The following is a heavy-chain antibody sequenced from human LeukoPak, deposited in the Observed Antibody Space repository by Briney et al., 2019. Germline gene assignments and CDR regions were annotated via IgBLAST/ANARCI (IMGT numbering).Heavy chain of an antibody. Sequence: QPGRSLRLSCAASGFTFSSYGMHWVRQAPGKGREWVAVIWYDGSNKYYADSVKGRFTISRDNSKNTLYLQMNSLRAEDTAVYYCARGRWDIVLMVYAILDYWGQGTLVTVSS. D-gene: IGHD2-8*01. CDR3: ARGRWDIVLMVYAILDY. J-gene: IGHJ4*02. CDR2: IWYDGSNK. CDR1: GFTFSSYG. V-gene: IGHV3-33*01.